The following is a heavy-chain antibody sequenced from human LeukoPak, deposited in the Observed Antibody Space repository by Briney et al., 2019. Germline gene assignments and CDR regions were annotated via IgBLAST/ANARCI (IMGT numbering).Heavy chain of an antibody. CDR1: GYSFTNYG. CDR2: ISTYSGNT. Sequence: ASVKVSCKASGYSFTNYGISWVRQAPGQGLEWMGWISTYSGNTNYVQKLQGRVTMTTDTSTSTAYMELRSLRSDDTAVYYCAREDYYDNAFDIWGQGTMVTVSS. CDR3: AREDYYDNAFDI. D-gene: IGHD3-22*01. V-gene: IGHV1-18*01. J-gene: IGHJ3*02.